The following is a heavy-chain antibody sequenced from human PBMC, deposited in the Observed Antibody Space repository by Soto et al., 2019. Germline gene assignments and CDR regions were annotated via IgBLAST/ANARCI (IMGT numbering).Heavy chain of an antibody. Sequence: QVQLVQSGAEVKKPGSSVKVSCKASGGTFSSYAISWVRQAPGQGLEWMGGIIPIFGTANYAQKFQGRVTITADESTSTAYLGLSSRRSEGTAVYYCARGALGDYVWGSRDWGQGTLVTVSS. CDR3: ARGALGDYVWGSRD. V-gene: IGHV1-69*01. J-gene: IGHJ4*02. CDR1: GGTFSSYA. CDR2: IIPIFGTA. D-gene: IGHD3-16*01.